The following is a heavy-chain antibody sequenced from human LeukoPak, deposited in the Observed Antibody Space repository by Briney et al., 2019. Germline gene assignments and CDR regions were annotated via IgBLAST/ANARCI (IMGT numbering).Heavy chain of an antibody. CDR1: GYIFTTYY. CDR2: INPSGDNT. V-gene: IGHV1-46*01. J-gene: IGHJ4*02. CDR3: ARDLNTAMANTIDY. D-gene: IGHD5-18*01. Sequence: ASVKVSCKASGYIFTTYYMHWVRQAPGQGLEWMAIINPSGDNTNYAQKFQGRVTMTRDTSISTAYMELSRLRSDDTAVYYCARDLNTAMANTIDYWGQGTLVTVSS.